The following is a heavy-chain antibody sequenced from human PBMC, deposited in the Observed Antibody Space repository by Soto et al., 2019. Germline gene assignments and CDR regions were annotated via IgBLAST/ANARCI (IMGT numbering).Heavy chain of an antibody. CDR1: GGSISSSSYY. J-gene: IGHJ6*03. CDR2: IYYSGST. Sequence: QLQLQESGPGLVKPSETLSLTCTVSGGSISSSSYYWGWIRQPPGKGLEWIGSIYYSGSTYYNPSLKSRVTISVDTSKNQFSLKLRSVTAADTAVYYCASHSSGWYYYYYYMDVWGKGTTVTVSS. CDR3: ASHSSGWYYYYYYMDV. V-gene: IGHV4-39*01. D-gene: IGHD6-19*01.